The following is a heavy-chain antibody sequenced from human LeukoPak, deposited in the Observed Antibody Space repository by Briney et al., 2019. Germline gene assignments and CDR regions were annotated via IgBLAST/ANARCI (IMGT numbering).Heavy chain of an antibody. Sequence: GGSLRLSCAASGFTFTSYSMDWVRQAPGKGLEWVSTISGGGGSTYYADSVKGRFTISRDNSKNTLYLQVNSLRAEDTAVYYCAKGGKWDVTPFDYWGQGTLVTVSS. D-gene: IGHD1-26*01. CDR1: GFTFTSYS. CDR3: AKGGKWDVTPFDY. CDR2: ISGGGGST. V-gene: IGHV3-23*01. J-gene: IGHJ4*02.